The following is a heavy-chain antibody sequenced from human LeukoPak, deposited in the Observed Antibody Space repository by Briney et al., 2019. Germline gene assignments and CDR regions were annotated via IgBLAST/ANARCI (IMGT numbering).Heavy chain of an antibody. CDR1: GGSISSYY. V-gene: IGHV4-4*07. CDR2: IYTSGST. CDR3: ARGAYSSSFRHPFDY. D-gene: IGHD6-6*01. Sequence: SETLSLTCTVSGGSISSYYWSWIRQPAGKGLEWIGRIYTSGSTNYNPSLKSRVTMSVDTSKNQFSLKLSSVTAADTAVYYCARGAYSSSFRHPFDYWGQGTLVTVSS. J-gene: IGHJ4*02.